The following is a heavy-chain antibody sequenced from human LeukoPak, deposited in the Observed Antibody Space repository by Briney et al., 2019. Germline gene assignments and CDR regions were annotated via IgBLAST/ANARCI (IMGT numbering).Heavy chain of an antibody. CDR1: GFTFNSFG. V-gene: IGHV3-30*03. D-gene: IGHD1-1*01. CDR3: AREVQLERLGFGKEGSAFDY. CDR2: ISNDGNYG. Sequence: GGSLRLSCAVSGFTFNSFGMHWIRQAPGKGLEWVAIISNDGNYGYYADSVKGRFTISRDNAKNSLYLQMNSLRAEDTAVYYCAREVQLERLGFGKEGSAFDYWGQGTLVTVSS. J-gene: IGHJ4*02.